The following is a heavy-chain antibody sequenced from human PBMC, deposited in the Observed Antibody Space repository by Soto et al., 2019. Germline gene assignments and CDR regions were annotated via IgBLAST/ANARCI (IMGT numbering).Heavy chain of an antibody. Sequence: PGGSLRLSCAASGFSFRDYYMSWIRQAPGKGLEWISYISGSGNTIYYADSVKGRFIISRDNAKNSLFLQMNSLRADDTAVYYCARDRLPMVVVVMGWFDPWGQGTLVTV. J-gene: IGHJ5*02. CDR2: ISGSGNTI. D-gene: IGHD3-22*01. CDR3: ARDRLPMVVVVMGWFDP. CDR1: GFSFRDYY. V-gene: IGHV3-11*01.